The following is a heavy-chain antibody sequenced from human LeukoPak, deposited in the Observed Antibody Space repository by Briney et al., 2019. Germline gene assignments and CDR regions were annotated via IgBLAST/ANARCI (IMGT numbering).Heavy chain of an antibody. D-gene: IGHD5-18*01. CDR1: GDSVSSNTAA. CDR3: ARDQGGYSYGPGDFDY. J-gene: IGHJ4*02. Sequence: SQTLSLTCALSGDSVSSNTAAWNWIRQSPSRGLEWLGGTYYRSKWYNDYAVSVKSRITINPDTSKNQFSLQLNSVTPEDTAVYYCARDQGGYSYGPGDFDYWGQGTLVTVSS. CDR2: TYYRSKWYN. V-gene: IGHV6-1*01.